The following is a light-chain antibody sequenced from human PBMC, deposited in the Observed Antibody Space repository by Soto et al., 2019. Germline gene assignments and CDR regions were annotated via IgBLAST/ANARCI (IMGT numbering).Light chain of an antibody. CDR3: QQYDNLPLT. CDR1: QDITKY. J-gene: IGKJ3*01. CDR2: DAS. V-gene: IGKV1-33*01. Sequence: DIQMTQSPSSLSASVGDRVTITCQASQDITKYLNWYQQKPGIAPKVLISDASNLETGVPPRFSGSGFGTEFTLTISGLQPEDFATYYCQQYDNLPLTFGPGTQVEMK.